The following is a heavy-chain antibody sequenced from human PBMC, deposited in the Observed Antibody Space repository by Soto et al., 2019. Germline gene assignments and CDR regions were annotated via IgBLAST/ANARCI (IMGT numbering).Heavy chain of an antibody. CDR2: ISSDGSSY. CDR1: GFTLTNNG. CDR3: AKDRGLAESGTWSHYYYGMDV. Sequence: QVQLLESGGGEVQPGRSLRLSCVASGFTLTNNGMHWVRQAPGQGLEWVAVISSDGSSYYYGDSVRGRFTISRDTSKNTLFLEMNSLTTADTAVYYCAKDRGLAESGTWSHYYYGMDVWGQGTSVTVS. D-gene: IGHD1-26*01. J-gene: IGHJ6*02. V-gene: IGHV3-30*18.